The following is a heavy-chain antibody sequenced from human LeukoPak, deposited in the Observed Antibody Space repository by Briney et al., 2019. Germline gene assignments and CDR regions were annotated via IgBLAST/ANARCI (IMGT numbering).Heavy chain of an antibody. CDR3: ARAGEEVFAMDV. CDR1: GFTLSTYA. Sequence: GGSLRLSCAASGFTLSTYAVHWVRQAPGKGLEWMAVISFDGNIEYYADSVKGRIAISRDNSKNTVSLQMNSLRGDDTAVYHCARAGEEVFAMDVWGQGTTVIVSS. CDR2: ISFDGNIE. V-gene: IGHV3-30*09. D-gene: IGHD7-27*01. J-gene: IGHJ6*02.